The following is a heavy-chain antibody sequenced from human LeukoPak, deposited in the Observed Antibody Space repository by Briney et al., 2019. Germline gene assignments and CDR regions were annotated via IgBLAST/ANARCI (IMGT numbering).Heavy chain of an antibody. CDR1: GGSFSGYY. Sequence: SETLSRTCAVYGGSFSGYYWSWIRQPPGKGREGIGEINHSGSTNYNPSLKSRVTISVDTSKHQFSLKLSSVTAADTAVYYCAICSSIVGATPGLFDYWGQGTLVTVSS. CDR2: INHSGST. D-gene: IGHD1-26*01. CDR3: AICSSIVGATPGLFDY. V-gene: IGHV4-34*01. J-gene: IGHJ4*02.